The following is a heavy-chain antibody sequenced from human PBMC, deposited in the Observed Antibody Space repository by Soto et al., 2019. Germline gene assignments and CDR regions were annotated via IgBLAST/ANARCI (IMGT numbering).Heavy chain of an antibody. Sequence: ASVKVSCKASGYTFTSYYMHWVRQAPGQGLEWMGGFDPEDGETIYAQKFQGRVTMTEDTSTDTAYMELSSLRSEDTAVYYCATVIRSGYSYDYSPVRWFDPWGQGTLVTVSS. CDR1: GYTFTSYY. CDR3: ATVIRSGYSYDYSPVRWFDP. CDR2: FDPEDGET. J-gene: IGHJ5*02. D-gene: IGHD5-18*01. V-gene: IGHV1-24*01.